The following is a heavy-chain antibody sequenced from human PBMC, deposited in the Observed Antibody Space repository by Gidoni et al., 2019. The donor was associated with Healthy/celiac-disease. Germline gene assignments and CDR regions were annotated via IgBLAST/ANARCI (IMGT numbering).Heavy chain of an antibody. Sequence: QLQLQESGPGLGKPSETRSLTCTVDGGSISGSSYYWGWIHQPPGKGLEWIWSISYRGSTYYTPSLTIRVTISVDTSKNHSSLKLSSVTAADPAVYYCARLTLDAFDIWGHGTLVTVSS. V-gene: IGHV4-39*01. J-gene: IGHJ3*02. CDR3: ARLTLDAFDI. CDR1: GGSISGSSYY. CDR2: ISYRGST.